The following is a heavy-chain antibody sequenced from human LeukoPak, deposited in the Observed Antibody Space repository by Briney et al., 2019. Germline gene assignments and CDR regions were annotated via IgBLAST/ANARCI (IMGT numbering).Heavy chain of an antibody. CDR3: VSPRGFSYGYFDY. V-gene: IGHV4-39*01. Sequence: SETLSHTCTVSGGSISSSSAYWGWIRQPPGKGLEWFGSIYYSKNTYYNPSLKSRVTISADTSKNQFSLTLGSVSATDTAVYYCVSPRGFSYGYFDYWGQGTLVTVSS. J-gene: IGHJ4*02. CDR1: GGSISSSSAY. D-gene: IGHD5-18*01. CDR2: IYYSKNT.